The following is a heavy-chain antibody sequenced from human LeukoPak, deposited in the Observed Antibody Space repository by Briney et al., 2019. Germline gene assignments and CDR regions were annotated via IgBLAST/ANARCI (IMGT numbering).Heavy chain of an antibody. D-gene: IGHD3-22*01. V-gene: IGHV4-31*03. CDR2: IYYSGST. Sequence: KPSQTLSLTCTVSGGSISSGGYYWSWIRQHPGKGLEWIGYIYYSGSTYYNPSLKSRVTISVDTSKNQFSLKLSSVTAADTAVYYCARDQRYYDSSGTTGYFDYWGQGTLVTVSS. J-gene: IGHJ4*02. CDR3: ARDQRYYDSSGTTGYFDY. CDR1: GGSISSGGYY.